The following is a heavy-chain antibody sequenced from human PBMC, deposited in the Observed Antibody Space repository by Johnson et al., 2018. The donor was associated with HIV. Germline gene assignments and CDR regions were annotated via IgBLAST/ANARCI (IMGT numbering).Heavy chain of an antibody. J-gene: IGHJ3*02. Sequence: QVQLMESGGGLVKPGGSLRLSCAASGFTFSDYYMSWIRQAPGKGLEWVSYISSVSTIYYADSVKGRFTISRDNAKNSLYLQMNSLRAEDTAVYYCARDPRGVIVAPSDAFDIWGQGTMVTVSS. CDR2: ISSVSTI. D-gene: IGHD3-10*01. CDR3: ARDPRGVIVAPSDAFDI. CDR1: GFTFSDYY. V-gene: IGHV3-11*04.